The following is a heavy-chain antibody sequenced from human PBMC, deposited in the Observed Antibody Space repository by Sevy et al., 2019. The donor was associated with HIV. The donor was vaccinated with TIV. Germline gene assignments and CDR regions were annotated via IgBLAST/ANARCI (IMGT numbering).Heavy chain of an antibody. J-gene: IGHJ4*02. CDR2: INQDGSKK. Sequence: GGSLRLSCAASGFTFSTYWMTWVRQAPGKGLEWVANINQDGSKKNYVDSMKGRFTISRDNAKNSLYVQMNSLRAEDTAVYYCGRVGIFEGSESHFRFIDYWGQGILVTVSS. CDR1: GFTFSTYW. V-gene: IGHV3-7*01. CDR3: GRVGIFEGSESHFRFIDY. D-gene: IGHD3-10*01.